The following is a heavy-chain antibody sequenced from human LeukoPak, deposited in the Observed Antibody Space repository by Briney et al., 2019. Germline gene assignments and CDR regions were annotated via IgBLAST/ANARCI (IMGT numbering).Heavy chain of an antibody. CDR1: GFSFSSFA. V-gene: IGHV3-48*04. CDR2: ISSSSSTI. CDR3: ARVRGVGFDY. Sequence: GGSLRLSCAASGFSFSSFAMSWVRQAPGKGLEWVSYISSSSSTIYYADSVKGRFTISRDNAKNSLYLQMNSLRAEDTAVYYCARVRGVGFDYWGQGTLVTVSS. J-gene: IGHJ4*02.